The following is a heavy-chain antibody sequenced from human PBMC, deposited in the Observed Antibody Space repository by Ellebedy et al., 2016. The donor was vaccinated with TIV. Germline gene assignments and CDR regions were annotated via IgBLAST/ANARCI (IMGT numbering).Heavy chain of an antibody. J-gene: IGHJ4*02. V-gene: IGHV4-59*08. CDR3: ARGQWLDNY. Sequence: MPSETLSLTCTVSGGSISSYYWSWIRQPPGKGLEWIGYIYYSGSTNYNPSLKSRVTISVDTSKNQFSLKLTSVTAADTAVYYCARGQWLDNYWGQGTLVTVSS. CDR1: GGSISSYY. CDR2: IYYSGST. D-gene: IGHD6-19*01.